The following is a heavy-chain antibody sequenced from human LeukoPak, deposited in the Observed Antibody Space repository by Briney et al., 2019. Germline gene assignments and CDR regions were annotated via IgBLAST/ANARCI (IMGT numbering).Heavy chain of an antibody. CDR2: MNHSGST. CDR1: GGSFSGYY. CDR3: ARARLGQQLAWSHNYYYYMDV. D-gene: IGHD6-13*01. Sequence: SETLSLTCAVYGGSFSGYYWSWIRQPPGKGLEWIGEMNHSGSTNYNPSLKSRVTISVDTSKNQFSLKLSSVTAADTAVYYCARARLGQQLAWSHNYYYYMDVWGKGTTVTVSS. V-gene: IGHV4-34*01. J-gene: IGHJ6*03.